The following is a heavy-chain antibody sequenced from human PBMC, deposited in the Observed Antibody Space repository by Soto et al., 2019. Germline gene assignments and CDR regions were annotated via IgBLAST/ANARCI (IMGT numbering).Heavy chain of an antibody. CDR1: GFTFSRYS. CDR3: ARVSEDLTSNFDY. Sequence: GGSLRLSCAASGFTFSRYSMNWVRQAPGKGLEWVSSISSTTNYIYYADSMKGRFTVSRDNAKNSVYLDMNSLSAEDTAVYYCARVSEDLTSNFDYWGQGTLVTVSS. CDR2: ISSTTNYI. V-gene: IGHV3-21*01. J-gene: IGHJ4*02.